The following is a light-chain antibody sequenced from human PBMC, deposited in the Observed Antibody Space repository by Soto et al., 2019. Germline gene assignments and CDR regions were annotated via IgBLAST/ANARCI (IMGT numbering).Light chain of an antibody. V-gene: IGLV2-14*01. Sequence: QSALTQPVSVSGSPGQSITISCTGTSSDVGGSNYVSWYQQHPGKAPKLMIFDVSNRPSGVSNRFSGSKSGNTASLTISGLQAEDEADYYCSSYTISSTLFGGGTKLTVL. CDR3: SSYTISSTL. J-gene: IGLJ2*01. CDR2: DVS. CDR1: SSDVGGSNY.